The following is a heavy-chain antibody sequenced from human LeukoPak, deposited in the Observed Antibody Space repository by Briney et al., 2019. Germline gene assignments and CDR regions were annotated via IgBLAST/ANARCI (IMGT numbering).Heavy chain of an antibody. D-gene: IGHD3-10*01. CDR3: ARDPTSMVRGVINDL. CDR1: GGSVRSSTYY. CDR2: IYTSGST. V-gene: IGHV4-61*02. Sequence: SETLSLTCTVSGGSVRSSTYYWGWIRQPAGKGLEWIGRIYTSGSTNYNPSLKSRVAMSVDTSKNQFSLKLSSVTAADTAVYYCARDPTSMVRGVINDLWGRGTLVTVSS. J-gene: IGHJ2*01.